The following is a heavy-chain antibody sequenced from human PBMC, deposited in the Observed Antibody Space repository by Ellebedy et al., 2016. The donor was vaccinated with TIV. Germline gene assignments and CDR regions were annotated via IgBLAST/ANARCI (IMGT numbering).Heavy chain of an antibody. CDR2: IIPIFSTP. CDR1: GGTSNNYA. V-gene: IGHV1-69*13. Sequence: SVKVSCKASGGTSNNYAINWVRQAPGQGLEWMGGIIPIFSTPNYAQKFQDRVTITADESPCTTYMALSSLRSEDTAVYYCASARDYSRGGRYPIYFFDSWGQGTLVTVSS. D-gene: IGHD2-15*01. CDR3: ASARDYSRGGRYPIYFFDS. J-gene: IGHJ4*02.